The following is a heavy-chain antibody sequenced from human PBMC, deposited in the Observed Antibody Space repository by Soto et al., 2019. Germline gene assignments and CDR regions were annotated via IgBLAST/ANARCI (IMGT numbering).Heavy chain of an antibody. CDR3: ARASYSSSPLDP. CDR2: IYSGGDT. D-gene: IGHD6-6*01. Sequence: GSLRLSCAASCFTGSSNYMSWVRQAPGKGLEWVSVIYSGGDTYFADSVKGRFTISRDNSKNTLYLQMNSLRVEDTAVYYCARASYSSSPLDPWGQGTLVTVSS. V-gene: IGHV3-53*01. J-gene: IGHJ5*02. CDR1: CFTGSSNY.